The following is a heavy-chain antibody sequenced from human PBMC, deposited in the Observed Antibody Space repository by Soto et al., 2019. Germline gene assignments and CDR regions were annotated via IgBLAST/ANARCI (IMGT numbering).Heavy chain of an antibody. CDR2: IKSQTDGGTT. J-gene: IGHJ6*02. D-gene: IGHD6-13*01. Sequence: EAQLVESGGGLVKPGGSLRLSCAASGVTFSNAWLNWVLQAPGKGLEWVGRIKSQTDGGTTDYAAPVKGGCTISREDSKNTRYLQMNSLKTEDTALYYCATDWAGSPSSSCYPVRSMDDYYYYGMDVWGQGTTDPVTS. CDR3: ATDWAGSPSSSCYPVRSMDDYYYYGMDV. CDR1: GVTFSNAW. V-gene: IGHV3-15*05.